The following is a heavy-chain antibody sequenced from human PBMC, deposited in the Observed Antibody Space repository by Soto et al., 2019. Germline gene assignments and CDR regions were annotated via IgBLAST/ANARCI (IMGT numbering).Heavy chain of an antibody. CDR3: ARGPFRQRMLGYYYYGMDV. J-gene: IGHJ6*02. CDR1: GGSFSGYY. V-gene: IGHV4-34*01. CDR2: ITHRGST. D-gene: IGHD7-27*01. Sequence: QVQLQQWGAGLLKHSETLSLTCAVYGGSFSGYYWSWIRQTPGKGLEWIGDITHRGSTNYNPSLHILVTISVDTSKNHFSLKRSSVTASDTAVYYCARGPFRQRMLGYYYYGMDVWGQGTKVTFSS.